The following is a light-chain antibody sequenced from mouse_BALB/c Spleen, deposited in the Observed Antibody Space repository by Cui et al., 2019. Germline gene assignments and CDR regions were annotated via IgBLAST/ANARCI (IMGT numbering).Light chain of an antibody. CDR2: KAS. Sequence: QMTQSPSSLSVSIRDKITITCHGSQNSNVWLSWYQQKPGNIPKLLIYKASNLDSGVPSRFSGSGSGTCFTFTISSLQPEDIATYYCQQGKSYPLTFGGGTKLEIK. CDR3: QQGKSYPLT. V-gene: IGKV11-125*01. J-gene: IGKJ1*01. CDR1: QNSNVW.